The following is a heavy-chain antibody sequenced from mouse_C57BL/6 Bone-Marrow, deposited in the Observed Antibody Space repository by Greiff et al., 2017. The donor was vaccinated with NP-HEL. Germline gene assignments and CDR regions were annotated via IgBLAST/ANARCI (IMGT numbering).Heavy chain of an antibody. V-gene: IGHV5-6*01. CDR3: ARLDGAWFAD. J-gene: IGHJ3*01. D-gene: IGHD2-3*01. Sequence: EVKLVESGGDLVKPGGSLKLSCAASGFTFSSYGMSWVRQTPDKRLEWVATISSGGSYTYYTDSVKGRFTITRDKAKNTLYLQMSSLKSEDTAMYYCARLDGAWFADWGQGTLVTVSA. CDR2: ISSGGSYT. CDR1: GFTFSSYG.